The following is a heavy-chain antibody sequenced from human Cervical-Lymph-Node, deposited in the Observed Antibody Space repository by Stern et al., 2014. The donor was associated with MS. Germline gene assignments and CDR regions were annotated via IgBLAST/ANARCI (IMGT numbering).Heavy chain of an antibody. Sequence: QLVESGPGLVKPSETLSLTCTVSGGSITSSSYYWGWIRQPPGRGLEYIGTVYYTGSTFYDPSLKSRVTISVDTSKNPVALELPSVTAADTAVYYCVRPDIMGTIWNWGQGTLVTVSS. D-gene: IGHD1-26*01. CDR3: VRPDIMGTIWN. CDR1: GGSITSSSYY. J-gene: IGHJ4*02. V-gene: IGHV4-39*01. CDR2: VYYTGST.